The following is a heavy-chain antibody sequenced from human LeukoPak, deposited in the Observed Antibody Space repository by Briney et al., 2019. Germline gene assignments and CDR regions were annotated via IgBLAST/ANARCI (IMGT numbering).Heavy chain of an antibody. Sequence: ASVKVSCKASGFTFTEYAIHWLRQAPGQSLEWMGWINAGNGDKKYSQTLQARVTITRDTSANTADMELSSLRPEDTAVYYCARGRWEGSGWYYLDYWGQGTLVTVSS. D-gene: IGHD6-19*01. CDR3: ARGRWEGSGWYYLDY. V-gene: IGHV1-3*01. J-gene: IGHJ4*02. CDR2: INAGNGDK. CDR1: GFTFTEYA.